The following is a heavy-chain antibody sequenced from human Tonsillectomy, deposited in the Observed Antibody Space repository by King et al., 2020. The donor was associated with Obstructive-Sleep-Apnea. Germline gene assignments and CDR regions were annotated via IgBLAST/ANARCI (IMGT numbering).Heavy chain of an antibody. D-gene: IGHD2-8*02. CDR3: LAYDLVQGGFDY. CDR2: ISYDGSKK. Sequence: VQLVESGGGVVQPGRSLRLSCAASGFTFSNYALHWVRQAPGKGLEWVASISYDGSKKYLADSVKGRFTISRDNSKNTVYLQMDSLRADDTAVFYCLAYDLVQGGFDYWGQGTLVTVTA. CDR1: GFTFSNYA. V-gene: IGHV3-30*03. J-gene: IGHJ4*02.